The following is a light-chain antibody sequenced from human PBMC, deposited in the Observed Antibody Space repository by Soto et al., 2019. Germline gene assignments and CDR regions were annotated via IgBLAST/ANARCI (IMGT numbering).Light chain of an antibody. J-gene: IGKJ1*01. V-gene: IGKV1-5*03. CDR2: KAS. CDR1: QSISSW. CDR3: QHYNSYSRT. Sequence: DIQMTQSPSTLSASVGDRVTITCRASQSISSWLAWYQQKPGKAPKLLIYKASSLESGVPSRFSGSGSGTEFTLTISSLQPDDVAPYYCQHYNSYSRTFGQGTKVEIK.